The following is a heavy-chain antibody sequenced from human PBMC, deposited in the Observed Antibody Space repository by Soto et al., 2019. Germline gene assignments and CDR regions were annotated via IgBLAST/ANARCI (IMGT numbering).Heavy chain of an antibody. CDR2: ISAFNGET. CDR1: GYTFTNYG. CDR3: ARGPGFWSGYSDY. D-gene: IGHD3-3*01. V-gene: IGHV1-18*01. Sequence: ASVKVSCKASGYTFTNYGISWVRRAPGQGLEWMGWISAFNGETSYAQKLQGRVTMTRDTSTSTAYMELSSLRSEDTAVYYCARGPGFWSGYSDYWGQGTLVTVSS. J-gene: IGHJ4*02.